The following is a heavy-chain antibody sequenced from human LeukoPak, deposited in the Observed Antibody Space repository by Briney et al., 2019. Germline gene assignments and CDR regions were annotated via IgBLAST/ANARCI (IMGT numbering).Heavy chain of an antibody. CDR2: ISAYKGNT. CDR3: ATDIHCSSTSCKGY. CDR1: GYTFTSHG. Sequence: ASVKVSCKPSGYTFTSHGISWVRQAPGQGLEWMGWISAYKGNTNYAQKFQGRVTMTTDTSTSTAYMELRSLRSDDTAVYYCATDIHCSSTSCKGYWGQGTLVTVSS. J-gene: IGHJ4*02. V-gene: IGHV1-18*01. D-gene: IGHD2-2*01.